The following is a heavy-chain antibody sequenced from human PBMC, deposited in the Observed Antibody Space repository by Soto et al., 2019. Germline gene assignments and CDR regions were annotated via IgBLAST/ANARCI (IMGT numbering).Heavy chain of an antibody. CDR3: ARARVPYSSTWYRYEYYGMDI. D-gene: IGHD6-13*01. Sequence: SETLSLTCTVSGDSISSSSYYWSWIRQHPGKGLEWIGYIHYSGNTRYNPSLKSRLTISVDTSKNQFSLMLSSLTAADTAVYFCARARVPYSSTWYRYEYYGMDIWGQGTKVTVSS. V-gene: IGHV4-31*03. J-gene: IGHJ6*02. CDR1: GDSISSSSYY. CDR2: IHYSGNT.